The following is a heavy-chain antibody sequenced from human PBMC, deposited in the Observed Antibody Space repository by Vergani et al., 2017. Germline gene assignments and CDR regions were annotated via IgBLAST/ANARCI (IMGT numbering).Heavy chain of an antibody. CDR2: IIPILGIA. J-gene: IGHJ4*02. D-gene: IGHD3-3*01. Sequence: QVQLVQSGAEVKKPGSSVKVSCKASGGTFSSYAISWVRQAPGQGLEWMGRIIPILGIANYAQKFQGRVTITADKSTSTAYMELRSLRSDDTAVYYCARATKKTIFGVDFLDYWGQGTLVTVSS. CDR3: ARATKKTIFGVDFLDY. CDR1: GGTFSSYA. V-gene: IGHV1-69*04.